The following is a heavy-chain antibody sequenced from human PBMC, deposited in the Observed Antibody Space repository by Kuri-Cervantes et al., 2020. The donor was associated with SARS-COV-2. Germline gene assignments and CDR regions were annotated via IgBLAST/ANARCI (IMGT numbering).Heavy chain of an antibody. CDR2: ISSNGGST. CDR1: GFTFSSYA. Sequence: GESLKISCSASGFTFSSYAMHWVRQAPGKGLEYVSAISSNGGSTYYAASVKGRFTISRDNSKNTLYLQMNSLGAEDTAMYYCANLGWGAAPPEYWGQGTLVTVSS. CDR3: ANLGWGAAPPEY. J-gene: IGHJ4*02. V-gene: IGHV3-64*04. D-gene: IGHD6-6*01.